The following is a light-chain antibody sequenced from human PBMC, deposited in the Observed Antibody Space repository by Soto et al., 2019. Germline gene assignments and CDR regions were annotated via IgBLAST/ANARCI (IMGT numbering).Light chain of an antibody. CDR1: QSVSSTY. Sequence: EIVLTQSPGTLSLSPGERATLSCRASQSVSSTYLAWYQPKLGQAPRLLIYGASIRATGIPDRFSGSGSGTDFTLTISRLEPEDFAVYYCQQYGSSPRTFGQGTKLYI. J-gene: IGKJ2*01. V-gene: IGKV3-20*01. CDR3: QQYGSSPRT. CDR2: GAS.